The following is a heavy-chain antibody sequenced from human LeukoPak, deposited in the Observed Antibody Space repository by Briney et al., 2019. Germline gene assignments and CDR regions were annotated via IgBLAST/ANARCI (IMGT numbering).Heavy chain of an antibody. CDR1: GGSISSSSYY. D-gene: IGHD6-13*01. V-gene: IGHV4-39*07. CDR3: ARCRLVAAAGTSANWFDP. Sequence: PSETLSLTCTVSGGSISSSSYYWGWIRQPPGKGLEWIGSIYYSGSTNYNPSLKSRVTMSVDTSKNQFSPKLSSVTAADTAVYYCARCRLVAAAGTSANWFDPWGQGTLVTVSS. J-gene: IGHJ5*02. CDR2: IYYSGST.